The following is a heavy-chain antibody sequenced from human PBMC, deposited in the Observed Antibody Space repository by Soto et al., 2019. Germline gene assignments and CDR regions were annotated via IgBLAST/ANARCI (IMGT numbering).Heavy chain of an antibody. D-gene: IGHD2-21*02. J-gene: IGHJ6*02. CDR1: AFSLSTGGVG. Sequence: QITLKESGPTLVKPTQTLKLTCTFSAFSLSTGGVGVGWIRQPPGKALEWLALIYWDDDKRYSPSLRSRLTITKDTAKYRVVRTMTNMDLVDTATYYCIQSRCGGDCLQAYAAYYYYGMDVWGQGTTVIVSS. CDR3: IQSRCGGDCLQAYAAYYYYGMDV. V-gene: IGHV2-5*02. CDR2: IYWDDDK.